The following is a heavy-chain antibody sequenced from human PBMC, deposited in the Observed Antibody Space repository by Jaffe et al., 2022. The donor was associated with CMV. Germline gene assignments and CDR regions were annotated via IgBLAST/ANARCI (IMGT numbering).Heavy chain of an antibody. CDR2: ISTYNGNA. Sequence: QVYLVQSGPEVKKPGASVKVSCKASGYTFTTYGINWVRQAPGQGLEWMGWISTYNGNAKYAQKFQDRVTMTTDTSTSTANMELRSLRSDDTAVYYCARKAMRLRRNDYYYGMDVWGQGTTVTVSS. V-gene: IGHV1-18*01. D-gene: IGHD6-25*01. CDR1: GYTFTTYG. J-gene: IGHJ6*02. CDR3: ARKAMRLRRNDYYYGMDV.